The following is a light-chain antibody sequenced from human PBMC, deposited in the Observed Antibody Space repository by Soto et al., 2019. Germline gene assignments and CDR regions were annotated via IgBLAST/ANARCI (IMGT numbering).Light chain of an antibody. CDR3: QQYGSSLTWT. V-gene: IGKV3-20*01. J-gene: IGKJ1*01. CDR2: GAS. Sequence: EVVMTQSPATLSVSPGEGVTLSCRANQGIGDTLAWYQHKPGQTPRLLIYGASSRATGIPDRFSGSGSGTDFTLTISRLEPEDFAVYYCQQYGSSLTWTFGQGTKVDIK. CDR1: QGIGDT.